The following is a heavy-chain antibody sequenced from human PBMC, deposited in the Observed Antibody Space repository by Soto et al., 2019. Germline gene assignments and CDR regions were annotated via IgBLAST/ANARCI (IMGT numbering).Heavy chain of an antibody. Sequence: PSETLSLTCAVYGGSFSSYYWSWIRQPPGKGLEWIGEINDSGSTNYNPSLKSRVTISVDTSKNQFSLKLSSVTAADTAVYYCARDQVAAAGDWYYGMDVWGQGTTVTVSS. CDR3: ARDQVAAAGDWYYGMDV. CDR2: INDSGST. CDR1: GGSFSSYY. V-gene: IGHV4-34*01. D-gene: IGHD6-13*01. J-gene: IGHJ6*02.